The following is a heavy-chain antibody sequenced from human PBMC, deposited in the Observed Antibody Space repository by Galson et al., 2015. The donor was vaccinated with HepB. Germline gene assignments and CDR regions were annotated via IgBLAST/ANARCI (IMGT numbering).Heavy chain of an antibody. CDR1: GFTFDDYA. CDR2: ISWNSGSI. Sequence: SQRLSCAASGFTFDDYAMHWVRQAPGKGLEWVSGISWNSGSIGYADSVKGRFTISRDNAKNSLYLQMNSLRAEDTALYYCAKGGALRYFDWSPKLYYYYYMDVWGKGTTVTVSS. CDR3: AKGGALRYFDWSPKLYYYYYMDV. D-gene: IGHD3-9*01. V-gene: IGHV3-9*01. J-gene: IGHJ6*03.